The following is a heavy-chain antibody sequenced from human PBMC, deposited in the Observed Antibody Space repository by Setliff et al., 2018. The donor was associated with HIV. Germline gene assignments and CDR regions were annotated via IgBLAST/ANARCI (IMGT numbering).Heavy chain of an antibody. Sequence: LRLSCAASGFTFSSYGMHWVRQAPGKGLECVPFVRHDGGDKYYADSVKGRFTVSKDNSKKTLYLQMNSLRVEDTAVYYCGRVSGTWPAYYFDFWGQGTLVTVSS. CDR2: VRHDGGDK. V-gene: IGHV3-30*02. J-gene: IGHJ4*02. CDR3: GRVSGTWPAYYFDF. D-gene: IGHD3-3*01. CDR1: GFTFSSYG.